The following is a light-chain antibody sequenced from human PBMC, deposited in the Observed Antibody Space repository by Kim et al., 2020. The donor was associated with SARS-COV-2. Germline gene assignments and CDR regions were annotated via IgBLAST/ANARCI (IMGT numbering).Light chain of an antibody. CDR3: QTWDTSTACYV. V-gene: IGLV3-1*01. Sequence: SYELTQPPSVSVSPGQTATITCSGDKLGDKYTFWYQQKPGQSPVLVIYQDMKRPSGIPERFSGSKFGKTGTLTISGTQSIDEADYYCQTWDTSTACYVF. J-gene: IGLJ1*01. CDR2: QDM. CDR1: KLGDKY.